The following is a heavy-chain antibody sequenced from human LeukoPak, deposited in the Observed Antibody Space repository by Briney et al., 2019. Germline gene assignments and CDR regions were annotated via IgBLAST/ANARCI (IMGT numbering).Heavy chain of an antibody. CDR1: GYSFTSYW. CDR2: IYPGDSDT. CDR3: GRGVLVGATQNWLDP. J-gene: IGHJ5*02. V-gene: IGHV5-51*01. Sequence: GESLKISCKGSGYSFTSYWIGWVRQMPGKGLEWMGIIYPGDSDTRYNPSFRGQVAISADKSINTAYLQWSSLKAADTAIYYCGRGVLVGATQNWLDPWGQGTRVTVSS. D-gene: IGHD1-26*01.